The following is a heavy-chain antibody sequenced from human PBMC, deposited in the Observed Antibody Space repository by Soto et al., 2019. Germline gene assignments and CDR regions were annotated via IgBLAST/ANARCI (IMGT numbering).Heavy chain of an antibody. Sequence: ESGGGVVQAGRSLRLSCVASGFTFSSHGMHWVRQAPGKGLEWVAVISDDGSERSYAASVKGRFTISRDYSKSTVYLQMNSLRTEDTAVYYCAKDVTSRGTGWFDRWGQGTLVTVSS. D-gene: IGHD2-15*01. CDR1: GFTFSSHG. CDR2: ISDDGSER. J-gene: IGHJ5*02. V-gene: IGHV3-30*18. CDR3: AKDVTSRGTGWFDR.